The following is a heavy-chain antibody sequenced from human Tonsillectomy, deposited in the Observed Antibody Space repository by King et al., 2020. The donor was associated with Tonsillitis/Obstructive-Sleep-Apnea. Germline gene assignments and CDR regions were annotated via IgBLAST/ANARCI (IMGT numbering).Heavy chain of an antibody. D-gene: IGHD6-13*01. CDR3: ARVVVAAAGTGYYFDY. J-gene: IGHJ4*02. Sequence: VQLVESGGGLIQPGGSLRLSCAASGFTVSSNYMSWVRQAPGKGLEWVSVIYSSGSTYYADSVKGRFTISRDNSKNTLYLQMNSLRAEDTAVYYCARVVVAAAGTGYYFDYWGQGTLVTVSS. CDR2: IYSSGST. CDR1: GFTVSSNY. V-gene: IGHV3-53*01.